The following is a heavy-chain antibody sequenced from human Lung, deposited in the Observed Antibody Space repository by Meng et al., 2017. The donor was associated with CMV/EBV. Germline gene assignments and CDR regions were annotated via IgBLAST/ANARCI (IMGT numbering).Heavy chain of an antibody. V-gene: IGHV3-30*04. J-gene: IGHJ4*02. Sequence: GSXRLSCAASGFTFSDFSMHWVRQAPGKGLEWVALISYHGKNEYYADSVKGRFTISRDYSKNTVSLQMSSLRPEDTAVYYCTRSPLGGESDYWGQGTLVXVSS. CDR3: TRSPLGGESDY. CDR2: ISYHGKNE. D-gene: IGHD3-16*01. CDR1: GFTFSDFS.